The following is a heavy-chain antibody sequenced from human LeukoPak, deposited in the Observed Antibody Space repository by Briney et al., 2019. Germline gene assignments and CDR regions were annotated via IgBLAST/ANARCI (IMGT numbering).Heavy chain of an antibody. CDR2: INPYSGGT. CDR1: AYTFTDYY. D-gene: IGHD6-19*01. J-gene: IGHJ4*02. Sequence: ASVKVSCKASAYTFTDYYMHWVRQAPGQGLEWMGWINPYSGGTDSAQKFQGRVTMTRDTSINTAYMELSGLRSDDTAVYYCARDASASGWYYFDYWGQGTLVTVSS. V-gene: IGHV1-2*02. CDR3: ARDASASGWYYFDY.